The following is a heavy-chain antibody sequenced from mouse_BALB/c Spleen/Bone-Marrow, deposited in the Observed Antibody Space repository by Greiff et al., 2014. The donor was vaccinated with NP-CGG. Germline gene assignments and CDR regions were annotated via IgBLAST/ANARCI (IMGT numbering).Heavy chain of an antibody. J-gene: IGHJ2*01. V-gene: IGHV1-80*01. CDR1: GYAFSGYW. Sequence: VKLMESGAELVRPGSSVNISCKASGYAFSGYWMNWVKQRPGQGLEWIGQIYPGDGDTDYNGKFKGKATLTADKSSSTAYMQLSSLTSEDSAFYFCARGGISVDYWGQGTTPTVSS. CDR3: ARGGISVDY. CDR2: IYPGDGDT.